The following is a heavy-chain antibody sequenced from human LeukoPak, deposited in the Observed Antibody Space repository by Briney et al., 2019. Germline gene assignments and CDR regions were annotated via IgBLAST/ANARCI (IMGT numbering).Heavy chain of an antibody. D-gene: IGHD5-18*01. CDR3: ARVDTAMVFDY. J-gene: IGHJ4*02. CDR2: IYYSGST. Sequence: SQTLSLTCTVSGGSISSGGYYWSWIRQHPGQGLEWIGYIYYSGSTYYNPSLKSRVTISVDTSKNQFSLKLSSVTAADTAVYYCARVDTAMVFDYWGQGTLVTVSS. V-gene: IGHV4-31*03. CDR1: GGSISSGGYY.